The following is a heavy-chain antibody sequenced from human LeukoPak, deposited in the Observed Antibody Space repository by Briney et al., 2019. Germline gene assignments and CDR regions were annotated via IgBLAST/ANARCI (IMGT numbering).Heavy chain of an antibody. CDR1: GFTFDDDA. V-gene: IGHV3-9*03. J-gene: IGHJ6*03. CDR3: AKGYSSSYTAYMDV. CDR2: ISWNSGSI. Sequence: GGSLRLSCAASGFTFDDDAMHWVRQAPGKGLEWVSGISWNSGSIGYADSVKGRFTISRDNAKNSLFLQMNSLRAEDMAVYYCAKGYSSSYTAYMDVWGKGTTVTVSS. D-gene: IGHD6-6*01.